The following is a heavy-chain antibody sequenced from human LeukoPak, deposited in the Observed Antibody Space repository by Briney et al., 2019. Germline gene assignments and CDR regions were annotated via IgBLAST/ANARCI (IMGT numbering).Heavy chain of an antibody. CDR1: GFTFSSYA. CDR2: ISGSGGST. Sequence: PGGSLRLSCAASGFTFSSYAMSWVRQAPGKGLEWVSAISGSGGSTYYADSVKGRFTISRDNSKNTLYLQMNSLRAEDTAVYYCAKIRDCTNGVCPEWLDPWGQGTLVTVSS. J-gene: IGHJ5*02. CDR3: AKIRDCTNGVCPEWLDP. V-gene: IGHV3-23*01. D-gene: IGHD2-8*01.